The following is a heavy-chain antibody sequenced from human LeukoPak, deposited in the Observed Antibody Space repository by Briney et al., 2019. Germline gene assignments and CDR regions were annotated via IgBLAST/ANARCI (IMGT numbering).Heavy chain of an antibody. D-gene: IGHD2-15*01. J-gene: IGHJ4*02. CDR2: ISYDGSNR. CDR3: ARASFWFDYSGYYFDF. CDR1: GFTFSRHG. V-gene: IGHV3-30*03. Sequence: GGSLRLSCAASGFTFSRHGMHWVRQAPGKGLEWVAVISYDGSNRCYADSVKGRFTISRDNSKNTLYLQMNSLRAEDTAVYYCARASFWFDYSGYYFDFWGQGTLVTVSS.